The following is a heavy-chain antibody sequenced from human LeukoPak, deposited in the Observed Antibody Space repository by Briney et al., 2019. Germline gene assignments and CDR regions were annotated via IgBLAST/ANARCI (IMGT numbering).Heavy chain of an antibody. Sequence: GGSLRLSCAASGFTFSTYWMTWVRQAPGKGLEWVAIIKPDGSEKYYVDSVKGRFTISRDNAENPLFLQMNGLRPEDTAVFYCARGQYTDGLSYWGQGTLVTVSS. V-gene: IGHV3-7*03. D-gene: IGHD5-24*01. CDR3: ARGQYTDGLSY. CDR1: GFTFSTYW. J-gene: IGHJ4*02. CDR2: IKPDGSEK.